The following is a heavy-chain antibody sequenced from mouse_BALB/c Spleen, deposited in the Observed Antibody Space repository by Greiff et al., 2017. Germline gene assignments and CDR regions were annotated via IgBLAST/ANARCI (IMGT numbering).Heavy chain of an antibody. V-gene: IGHV2-9*02. D-gene: IGHD3-3*01. Sequence: QVQLKESGPGLVAPSQSLSITCTVSGFSLTSYGVHWVRQPPGKGLEWLGVIWAGGSTNYNSALMSRLSISKDNSKSQVFLKMNSLQTDDTARYYCAREAGGFFDYWGQGTTLTVSS. J-gene: IGHJ2*01. CDR2: IWAGGST. CDR3: AREAGGFFDY. CDR1: GFSLTSYG.